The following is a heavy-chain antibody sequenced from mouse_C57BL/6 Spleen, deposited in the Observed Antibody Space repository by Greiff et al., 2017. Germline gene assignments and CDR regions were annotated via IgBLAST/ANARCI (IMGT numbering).Heavy chain of an antibody. D-gene: IGHD1-1*01. CDR3: TLHYYGSDY. CDR2: IDPENGDT. CDR1: GFNIKDDY. J-gene: IGHJ2*01. V-gene: IGHV14-4*01. Sequence: VQLQQSGAELVRPGASVKLSCTASGFNIKDDYMHWVKQRPEQGLEWIGWIDPENGDTEYASKFQGKATITADTSSNTAYLQLSSLTSEDTAVYYCTLHYYGSDYWGQGTTLTVSS.